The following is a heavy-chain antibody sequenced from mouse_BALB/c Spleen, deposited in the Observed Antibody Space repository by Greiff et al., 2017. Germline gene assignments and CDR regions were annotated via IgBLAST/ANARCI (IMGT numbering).Heavy chain of an antibody. CDR1: GFTFSSYG. CDR3: ARDKGGKRYAMDY. J-gene: IGHJ4*01. D-gene: IGHD1-1*02. V-gene: IGHV5-6-3*01. CDR2: INSNGGST. Sequence: EVQRVESGGGLVQPGGSLKLSCAASGFTFSSYGMSWVRQTPDKRLELVATINSNGGSTYYPDSVKGRFTISRDNAKNTLYLQMSSLKSEDTAMYYCARDKGGKRYAMDYWGQGTSVTVSS.